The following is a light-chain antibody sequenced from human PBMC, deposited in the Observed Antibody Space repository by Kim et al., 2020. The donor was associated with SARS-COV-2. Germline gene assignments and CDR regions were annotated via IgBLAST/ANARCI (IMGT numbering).Light chain of an antibody. J-gene: IGKJ4*01. CDR2: AAS. CDR3: QQYNSYPPT. V-gene: IGKV1D-16*01. CDR1: QGISSW. Sequence: ASGGHRVTMPCRASQGISSWLAWYHQKPEKAPKSLIDAASSLQSGVPSRCSGSGSGTDFTLTISSLQPEDFATYYCQQYNSYPPTFGGGTKVDIK.